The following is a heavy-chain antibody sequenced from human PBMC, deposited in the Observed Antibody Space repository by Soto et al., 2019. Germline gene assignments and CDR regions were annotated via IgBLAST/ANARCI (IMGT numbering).Heavy chain of an antibody. CDR1: GFTFSSYW. CDR2: IKQDGREK. CDR3: AREKSIVVVPAAVLDY. Sequence: EVQLVESGGGLVQPGGSLRLSCAASGFTFSSYWMSWVRQAPGKGLEWVANIKQDGREKYYVDSVKGRFTISRDNAKNSLYLQMNSLRAEDTAVYYCAREKSIVVVPAAVLDYWGQGTLVTVSS. V-gene: IGHV3-7*05. J-gene: IGHJ4*02. D-gene: IGHD2-2*01.